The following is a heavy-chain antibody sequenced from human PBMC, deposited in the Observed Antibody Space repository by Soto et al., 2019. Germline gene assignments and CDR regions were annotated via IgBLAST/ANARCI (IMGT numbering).Heavy chain of an antibody. J-gene: IGHJ4*02. Sequence: EVQLLESGGGLVQPGGSLRLSCAASGFTFSNYAMSWVRQAPGKGLEWVSGISGSGGRTYYADSVKGRFTTSRDNSKNTLYLQINSLRAEDTAVYYCAKLSSGDYIDYWGQGTLVTVSS. CDR3: AKLSSGDYIDY. V-gene: IGHV3-23*01. CDR2: ISGSGGRT. CDR1: GFTFSNYA. D-gene: IGHD3-22*01.